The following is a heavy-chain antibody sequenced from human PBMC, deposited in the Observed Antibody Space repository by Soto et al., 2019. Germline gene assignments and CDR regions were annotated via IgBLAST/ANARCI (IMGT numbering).Heavy chain of an antibody. CDR2: IYFTGST. CDR3: ASGNAWAVILAS. D-gene: IGHD3-16*02. J-gene: IGHJ4*02. CDR1: GASINSGGYY. Sequence: QVQLQESGPGLVKPSQTLSLTCTVSGASINSGGYYWSWIRQLPGKGLEWIGHIYFTGSTYYNPSLESRVSISLATSQNQFSLKLSSVIAADTAVYYCASGNAWAVILASWGQGTLVTVS. V-gene: IGHV4-31*03.